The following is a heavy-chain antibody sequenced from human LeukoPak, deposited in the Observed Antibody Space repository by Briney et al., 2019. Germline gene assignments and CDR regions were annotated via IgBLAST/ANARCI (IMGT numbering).Heavy chain of an antibody. CDR1: VYTFTRYF. D-gene: IGHD2-2*01. V-gene: IGHV1-2*02. J-gene: IGHJ3*02. CDR2: INPNSGGT. Sequence: ASLRVSCKASVYTFTRYFIHWVRHAPRQGGEWRGGINPNSGGTNYAQKFQGRVTMTRDTSISTAYMELSRLRSDDTAVYYCARDRCSSTSCYPPDAFDIWGQGTMVTVSS. CDR3: ARDRCSSTSCYPPDAFDI.